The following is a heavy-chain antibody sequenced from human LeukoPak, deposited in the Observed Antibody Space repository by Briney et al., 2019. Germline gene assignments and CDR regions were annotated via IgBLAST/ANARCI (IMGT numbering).Heavy chain of an antibody. V-gene: IGHV3-30*18. D-gene: IGHD7-27*01. CDR2: ISYDGSNK. CDR3: ANLGDY. J-gene: IGHJ4*02. CDR1: GLTFYTYA. Sequence: GGSLRLSCLVSGLTFYTYAMSWVRQAPGKGMEWVAVISYDGSNKYYADSVKGRFTISRDNSKNTLYLQMHSLRAEDTAVYYCANLGDYWGQGSLVTVSS.